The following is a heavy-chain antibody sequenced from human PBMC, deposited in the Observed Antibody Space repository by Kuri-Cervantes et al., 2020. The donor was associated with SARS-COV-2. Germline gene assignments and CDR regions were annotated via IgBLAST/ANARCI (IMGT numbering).Heavy chain of an antibody. J-gene: IGHJ4*02. CDR2: ISYDGSNK. Sequence: GESLKISCTASGFTFGDYAMSWVRQAPGKGLEWVAVISYDGSNKYYADSVKGRFTISRDNSKNTLYLQMNSLRAEDTAVYYCARDLVVGATPFDYWGQGTLVTVSS. CDR3: ARDLVVGATPFDY. D-gene: IGHD1-26*01. V-gene: IGHV3-30-3*01. CDR1: GFTFGDYA.